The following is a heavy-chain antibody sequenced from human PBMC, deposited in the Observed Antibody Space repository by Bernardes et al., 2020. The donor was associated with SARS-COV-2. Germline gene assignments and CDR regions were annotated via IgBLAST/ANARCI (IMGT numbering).Heavy chain of an antibody. Sequence: GSLRLSCFAPGFTLNKYNMDWGRQAPGEGLGWLSPISSISHYIYYADSVKGRFTISRDNAKNSLFLQMSSLRADDTAVYFCARDQSVAAREYDYWGQGTLVTVSS. CDR2: ISSISHYI. CDR1: GFTLNKYN. D-gene: IGHD3-10*01. V-gene: IGHV3-21*06. J-gene: IGHJ4*02. CDR3: ARDQSVAAREYDY.